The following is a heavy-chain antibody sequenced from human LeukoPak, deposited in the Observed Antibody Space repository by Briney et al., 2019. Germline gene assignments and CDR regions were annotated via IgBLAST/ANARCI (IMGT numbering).Heavy chain of an antibody. J-gene: IGHJ5*02. V-gene: IGHV3-21*01. CDR2: ISSSSSYI. CDR3: ARALVDQLLWKGNWFDP. Sequence: GGSLRLSCAASGFTFSSYSMNWVRQAPGKGLEWVSSISSSSSYIYYADSVKGRFTISRDNAKNSLYLQMNSLRAEDTAVYYCARALVDQLLWKGNWFDPWGQGTLVTVSS. D-gene: IGHD2-2*01. CDR1: GFTFSSYS.